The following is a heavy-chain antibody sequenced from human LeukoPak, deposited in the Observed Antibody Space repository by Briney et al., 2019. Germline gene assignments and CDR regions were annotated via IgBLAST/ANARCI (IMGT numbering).Heavy chain of an antibody. V-gene: IGHV1-2*02. CDR2: INPNSGGT. CDR3: ARGYYDFWSGYSAPKYF. D-gene: IGHD3-3*01. CDR1: GGTFTGYY. J-gene: IGHJ4*02. Sequence: ASVKVSCKASGGTFTGYYMHWVRQAPGQGLEWMGWINPNSGGTNYAQKFQGRVTMTRDTSISTAYMELSRLRSDDTAVYYCARGYYDFWSGYSAPKYFWGQGTLVTVSS.